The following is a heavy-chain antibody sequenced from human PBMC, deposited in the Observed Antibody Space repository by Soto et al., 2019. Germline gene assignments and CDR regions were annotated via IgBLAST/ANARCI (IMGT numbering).Heavy chain of an antibody. CDR1: GGTFSSYT. V-gene: IGHV1-69*02. Sequence: SVKVSCKASGGTFSSYTISWVRQAPGQGLEWMGRIIPILGIANYAQKFQGRVTITADKSTSTAYMELSSLRSEDTAVDYCAIRRVITETPDAFDIWGQGTMVTVSS. J-gene: IGHJ3*02. D-gene: IGHD1-20*01. CDR3: AIRRVITETPDAFDI. CDR2: IIPILGIA.